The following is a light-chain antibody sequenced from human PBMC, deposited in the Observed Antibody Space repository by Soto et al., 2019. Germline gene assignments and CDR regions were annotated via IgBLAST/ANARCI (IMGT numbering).Light chain of an antibody. CDR2: AAS. Sequence: DIQMTQSPSTLSASVGDRVTITCRASQSISTYLNWYQQKVGRAPTLLIYAASSLQSGVPSRFSGGGSGTDFTLTISSLQPEDFAMYFCQQCYSSPRTFGQGTMVEIK. CDR1: QSISTY. J-gene: IGKJ1*01. V-gene: IGKV1-39*01. CDR3: QQCYSSPRT.